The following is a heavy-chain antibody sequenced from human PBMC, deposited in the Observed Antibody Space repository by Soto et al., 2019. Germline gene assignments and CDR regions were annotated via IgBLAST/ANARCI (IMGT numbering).Heavy chain of an antibody. CDR3: AHKSRYSSGWHMFDP. V-gene: IGHV2-5*01. J-gene: IGHJ5*02. D-gene: IGHD6-19*01. Sequence: SGPTLVNPTQTLTLTCTCSGVSLNPNVVGVGWIRHPPGKALEWLAVMYWNDDKRYSPSLRTRLTITKDTSKNQVVLTMTNMDPVDTATYYCAHKSRYSSGWHMFDPWGQGTLVTVSS. CDR1: GVSLNPNVVG. CDR2: MYWNDDK.